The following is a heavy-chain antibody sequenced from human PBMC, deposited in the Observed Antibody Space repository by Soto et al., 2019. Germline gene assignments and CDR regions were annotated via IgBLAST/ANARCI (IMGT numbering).Heavy chain of an antibody. CDR2: IIPIFGTA. CDR3: ARTAQYLFQLADPTDLDY. Sequence: RASVKVSCKASVCTFSSYAISWVRQAPGQGLEWMGGIIPIFGTANYAQKCQGRVTITADESTSTAYMELSSLRSEDTAVYYCARTAQYLFQLADPTDLDYWGQGTLVTGSS. CDR1: VCTFSSYA. D-gene: IGHD2-2*01. V-gene: IGHV1-69*01. J-gene: IGHJ4*02.